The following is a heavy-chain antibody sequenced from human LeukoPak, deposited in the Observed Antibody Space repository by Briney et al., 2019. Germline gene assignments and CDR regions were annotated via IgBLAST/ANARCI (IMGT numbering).Heavy chain of an antibody. V-gene: IGHV3-23*01. D-gene: IGHD6-19*01. CDR2: LTGSGDST. Sequence: GASLRLSCAASGFTFSSYAMSWVRQAPGKGLEWVSGLTGSGDSTYYADSVKGRFTISRDNSKNTVYLQMNSLRVEDTAVYYCAKRREGVAASFDYWGQGTLVTVSS. CDR3: AKRREGVAASFDY. CDR1: GFTFSSYA. J-gene: IGHJ4*02.